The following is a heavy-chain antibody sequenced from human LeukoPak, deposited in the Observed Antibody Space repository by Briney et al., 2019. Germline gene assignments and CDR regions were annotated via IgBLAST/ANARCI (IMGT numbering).Heavy chain of an antibody. J-gene: IGHJ3*01. CDR1: GDSISSSY. V-gene: IGHV4-59*08. Sequence: PSETLSLTRSVSGDSISSSYWSWIRQPPGKGLEWIGNIYNSANTNYNPSLQSRVTMSVDTSKSQFSLQLTSVSAADTAVYYCARRFSSRSDGNGYYYGHDDFDVWGQGTLVTVSS. CDR3: ARRFSSRSDGNGYYYGHDDFDV. D-gene: IGHD3-22*01. CDR2: IYNSANT.